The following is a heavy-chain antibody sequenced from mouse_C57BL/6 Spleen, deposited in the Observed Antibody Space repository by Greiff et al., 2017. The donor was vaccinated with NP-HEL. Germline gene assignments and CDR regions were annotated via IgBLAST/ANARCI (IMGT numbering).Heavy chain of an antibody. V-gene: IGHV1-52*01. CDR3: ARWDYYGSSPPWFAY. CDR2: IDPSDSET. D-gene: IGHD1-1*01. Sequence: QVQLQQPGAELVRPGSSVKLSCKASSYTFTSYWMHWVKQRPIQGLEWIGNIDPSDSETHYNQKFKDKATLTVDKSSSTAYMQLSSLTSEDSAVYYCARWDYYGSSPPWFAYWGQGTLVTVSA. CDR1: SYTFTSYW. J-gene: IGHJ3*01.